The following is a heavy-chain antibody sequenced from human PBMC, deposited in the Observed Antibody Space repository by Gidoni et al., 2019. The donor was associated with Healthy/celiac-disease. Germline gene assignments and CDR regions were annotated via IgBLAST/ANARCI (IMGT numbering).Heavy chain of an antibody. Sequence: QVQLVQSGAEVKKPGASVKVSCKAPGYTFTSYAMHWVRQAPGQRLEWMGWINAGNGNTKYSQKFQGRVTITRDTSASTAYMELSSLRSEDTAVYYCARVPYSSGSLDYWGQGTLVTVSS. CDR3: ARVPYSSGSLDY. V-gene: IGHV1-3*01. J-gene: IGHJ4*02. CDR2: INAGNGNT. CDR1: GYTFTSYA. D-gene: IGHD6-19*01.